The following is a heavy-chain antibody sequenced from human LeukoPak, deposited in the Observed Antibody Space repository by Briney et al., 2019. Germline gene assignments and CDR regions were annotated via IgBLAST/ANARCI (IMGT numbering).Heavy chain of an antibody. CDR3: AGVYDSNTLDAFEI. V-gene: IGHV4-39*07. D-gene: IGHD3-22*01. CDR2: IYYSGST. Sequence: SETLSLTCTVSGGSISSSMYYWGWIRQPPGKGLEWIGSIYYSGSTYYNPSLKSRVTISVDTSKNQFSLRLNSVTAADTAVYYCAGVYDSNTLDAFEIWGQGTVVIVSS. CDR1: GGSISSSMYY. J-gene: IGHJ3*02.